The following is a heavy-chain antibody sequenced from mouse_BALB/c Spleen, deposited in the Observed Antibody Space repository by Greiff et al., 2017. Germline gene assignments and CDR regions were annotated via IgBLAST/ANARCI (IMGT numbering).Heavy chain of an antibody. V-gene: IGHV5-17*02. CDR2: ISSGSSTI. D-gene: IGHD2-4*01. Sequence: EVQLVESGGGLVQPGGSRKLSCAASGFTFSSFGMHWVRQAPEKGLEWVAYISSGSSTIYYADTVKGRFTISRDNPKNTLFLQMTSLRSEDTAMYYCARDYDAWFAYWGQGTLVTVSA. J-gene: IGHJ3*01. CDR3: ARDYDAWFAY. CDR1: GFTFSSFG.